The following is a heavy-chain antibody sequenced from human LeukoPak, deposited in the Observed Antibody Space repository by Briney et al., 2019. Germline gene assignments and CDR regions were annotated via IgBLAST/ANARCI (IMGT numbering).Heavy chain of an antibody. V-gene: IGHV3-33*01. CDR1: GFTFSNYD. CDR3: ARVRGYYFDY. J-gene: IGHJ4*02. CDR2: IWYDGSAK. Sequence: GGSLRLSCAAPGFTFSNYDMHWVRQPPGKGPEWVAVIWYDGSAKYYVDSVKGRFTISRDNSKNTLYLQMNRLRAEDTAVYYCARVRGYYFDYWGQGTLVTVSS.